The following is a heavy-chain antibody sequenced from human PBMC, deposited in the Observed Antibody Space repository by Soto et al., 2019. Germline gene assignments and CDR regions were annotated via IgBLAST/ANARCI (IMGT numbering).Heavy chain of an antibody. CDR1: GFTFNSYA. J-gene: IGHJ3*02. V-gene: IGHV3-23*01. CDR2: ISGSGDNT. D-gene: IGHD1-26*01. Sequence: EVQLLESGGGLVQPGGSLRLSCAASGFTFNSYAMNWVRQAPGKGLEWVSVISGSGDNTNYADSVKGRFTISRDNSKNTLYLQMNSLRVEDTAVYYCARAQYTGSYFDACDIWGQGTMVTVSS. CDR3: ARAQYTGSYFDACDI.